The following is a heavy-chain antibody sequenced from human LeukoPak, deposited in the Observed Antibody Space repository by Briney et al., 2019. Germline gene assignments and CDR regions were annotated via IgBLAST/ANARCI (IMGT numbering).Heavy chain of an antibody. CDR1: GFAFSDYI. Sequence: GSLRLSCAASGFAFSDYILDWVRQAPGKGLEWVGRNRRGSNSYTTEYAASVKGRFIISRDDSKNSLYLHMNSLQTEDTAVYHCTRDGGEGGNSAFDIWGQGTKVTVSS. D-gene: IGHD3-16*01. V-gene: IGHV3-72*01. CDR3: TRDGGEGGNSAFDI. CDR2: NRRGSNSYTT. J-gene: IGHJ3*02.